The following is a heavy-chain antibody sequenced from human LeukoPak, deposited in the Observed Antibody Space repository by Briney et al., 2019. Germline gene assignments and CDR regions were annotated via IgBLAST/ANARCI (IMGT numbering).Heavy chain of an antibody. Sequence: ASVKVSCKASGYTFTSYDINWVRQATGQGLEWMGWMNPNSGNTGYAQKFQGRVTMTRNTSLSTAYMELSSLRSEDTAVYYCARAGAIHYYYYYGMDVWGQGTTVTVSS. V-gene: IGHV1-8*01. J-gene: IGHJ6*02. CDR3: ARAGAIHYYYYYGMDV. CDR2: MNPNSGNT. CDR1: GYTFTSYD. D-gene: IGHD4/OR15-4a*01.